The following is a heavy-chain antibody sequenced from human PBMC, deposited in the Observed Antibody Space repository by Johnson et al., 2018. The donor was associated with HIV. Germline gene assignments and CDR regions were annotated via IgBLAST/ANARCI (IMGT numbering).Heavy chain of an antibody. CDR2: IYTGGST. Sequence: VQLVESGGGVVQPGGSLRLSCAASAFTVSDNYLSWVRQAPGKGLEWVSVIYTGGSTYYADSVTGRFTISRDNSKNTLYLQMNSLRAEDTAVYYCARGVGSGWYFEIGDDAFDIWGQGTMVTVSS. J-gene: IGHJ3*02. V-gene: IGHV3-66*01. CDR3: ARGVGSGWYFEIGDDAFDI. D-gene: IGHD6-19*01. CDR1: AFTVSDNY.